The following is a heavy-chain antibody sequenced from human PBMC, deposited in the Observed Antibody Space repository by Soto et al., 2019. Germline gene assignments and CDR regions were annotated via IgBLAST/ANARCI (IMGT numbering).Heavy chain of an antibody. V-gene: IGHV2-5*02. J-gene: IGHJ2*01. CDR3: EHRLRDDVGIAAAGTTWYFDL. Sequence: QITWKESGPTLVKPTQTLTLTCTFSGFSLSTSGVGVGWIRQPPGKALEWLALIYWDDDKRNSPSLKSRLPNTKATCKNQVVLRMTNMDPVVTSTYYCEHRLRDDVGIAAAGTTWYFDLWGRGTLATVSS. CDR2: IYWDDDK. CDR1: GFSLSTSGVG. D-gene: IGHD6-13*01.